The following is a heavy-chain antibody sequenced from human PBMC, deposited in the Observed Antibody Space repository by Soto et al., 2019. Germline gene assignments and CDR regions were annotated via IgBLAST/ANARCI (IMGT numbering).Heavy chain of an antibody. D-gene: IGHD2-15*01. CDR2: IGTAGDT. Sequence: EVQLVESGGGLVQPGGSLRLSCAASGFTFSSYDMHWVRQATGKGLEWVSAIGTAGDTYYPGSVKGRFTISRENAKNSLYLQMNSLRAEDMAVYYCARVNPGGFLSAPKLAVDASGRRVARYCSGGSCYSAYYYGMDVWGQGTTVTVSS. J-gene: IGHJ6*02. CDR1: GFTFSSYD. V-gene: IGHV3-13*01. CDR3: ARVNPGGFLSAPKLAVDASGRRVARYCSGGSCYSAYYYGMDV.